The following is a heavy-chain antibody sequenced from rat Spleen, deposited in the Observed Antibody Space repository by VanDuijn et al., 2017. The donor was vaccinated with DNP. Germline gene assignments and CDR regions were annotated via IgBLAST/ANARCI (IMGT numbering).Heavy chain of an antibody. CDR3: ATRGNYGGYDF. D-gene: IGHD1-11*01. J-gene: IGHJ2*01. CDR1: GFSFSDYA. Sequence: EVQLVESGGDLVQPGNSLRLSCAASGFSFSDYAMAWVRQSPKKGLEWVATIIYDGSSSFYRDSVKGRFTISRDYAKTTLYLQMDSLRSEDTATYYCATRGNYGGYDFWGQGVMVTVSS. V-gene: IGHV5-7*01. CDR2: IIYDGSSS.